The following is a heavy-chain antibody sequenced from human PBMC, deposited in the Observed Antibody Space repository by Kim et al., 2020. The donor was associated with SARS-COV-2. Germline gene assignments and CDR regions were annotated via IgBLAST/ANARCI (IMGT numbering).Heavy chain of an antibody. CDR1: GFTFSSYG. Sequence: GGSLRLSCAASGFTFSSYGMYWVRQAPGKGLEWVAVICYDGSNQYSAESVKGRFTISRDNSKTTLYLQMNSLRAEDTAVYYCARGGIRGTYYGMDVWGQGTTVTVSS. V-gene: IGHV3-33*07. J-gene: IGHJ6*02. CDR3: ARGGIRGTYYGMDV. CDR2: ICYDGSNQ. D-gene: IGHD1-26*01.